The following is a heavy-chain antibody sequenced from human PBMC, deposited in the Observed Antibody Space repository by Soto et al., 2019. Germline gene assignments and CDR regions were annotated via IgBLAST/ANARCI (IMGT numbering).Heavy chain of an antibody. CDR1: GFSFSSFS. CDR3: ARGSVYHGSGDDN. CDR2: ISRSSSTI. D-gene: IGHD3-10*01. V-gene: IGHV3-48*01. J-gene: IGHJ4*02. Sequence: EVQLVESGGGLVQPGESLRLSCAASGFSFSSFSMNWVRQAPGKGLEWVSYISRSSSTIYHADSVKGRFTISRDNAKNSLYRQMNSLRAEDTAVYYCARGSVYHGSGDDNWGQGILVTVSS.